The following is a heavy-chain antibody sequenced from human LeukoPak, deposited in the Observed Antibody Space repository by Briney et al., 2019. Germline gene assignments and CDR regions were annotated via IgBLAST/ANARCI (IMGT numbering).Heavy chain of an antibody. CDR2: IYYSGST. CDR3: ARGVPDDFWSGYYTPV. D-gene: IGHD3-3*01. CDR1: GGSISSYY. V-gene: IGHV4-59*01. Sequence: SETLSLTCTVSGGSISSYYWSWIRQPPGKGLEWIGYIYYSGSTNYNPSLKSRVTISVDTSKNPFSLKLSSVTAADTAVYYCARGVPDDFWSGYYTPVWGQGTLVTVSS. J-gene: IGHJ4*02.